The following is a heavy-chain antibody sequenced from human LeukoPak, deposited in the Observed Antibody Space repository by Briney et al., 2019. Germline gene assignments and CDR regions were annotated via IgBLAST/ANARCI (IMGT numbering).Heavy chain of an antibody. Sequence: GGSLRLSCAASGFTFSSYSMNWVRQAPGKGLEWVSSISSSSSYIYYADSVKGRFTISRDNAKNSLYLQMNSLRAEDTAVYYCAREGSMYSGMDVWGQGTTVIVSS. J-gene: IGHJ6*02. V-gene: IGHV3-21*01. CDR1: GFTFSSYS. CDR2: ISSSSSYI. CDR3: AREGSMYSGMDV. D-gene: IGHD2-21*01.